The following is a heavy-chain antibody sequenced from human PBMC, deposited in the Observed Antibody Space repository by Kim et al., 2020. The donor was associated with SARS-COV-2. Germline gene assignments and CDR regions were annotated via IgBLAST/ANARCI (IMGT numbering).Heavy chain of an antibody. CDR2: INSDGYTT. J-gene: IGHJ4*02. V-gene: IGHV3-74*01. CDR3: ACLRDSSGSPDY. Sequence: GGSLRLSCAASGFTFSRYWMHWVRQAPGKGLMWVSRINSDGYTTTSADSVRGRFTSSRDNAKNMLYLQMNSLRAEDTAIYYCACLRDSSGSPDYWGQGTLVTVSS. CDR1: GFTFSRYW. D-gene: IGHD3-22*01.